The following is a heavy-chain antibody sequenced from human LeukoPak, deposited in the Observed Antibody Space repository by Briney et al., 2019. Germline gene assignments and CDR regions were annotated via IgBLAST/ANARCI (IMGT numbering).Heavy chain of an antibody. J-gene: IGHJ4*02. D-gene: IGHD6-19*01. Sequence: SETLSLTCTVSSGSISTSNYYWGWIRQPPGKGLEWIGSIYYSGSTYYNPSLKSRVTISVDTSKNQFTLKLGSVTAADTAVYYSARRYSSGGGDFDYWGQGTLVTVSS. CDR1: SGSISTSNYY. V-gene: IGHV4-39*01. CDR3: ARRYSSGGGDFDY. CDR2: IYYSGST.